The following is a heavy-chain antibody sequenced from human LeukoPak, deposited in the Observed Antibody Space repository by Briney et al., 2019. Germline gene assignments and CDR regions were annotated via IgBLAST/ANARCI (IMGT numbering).Heavy chain of an antibody. Sequence: GRSLRLSCAASGFTFSSYAMHWVRQAPGKGLEWVAVISYDGSNKYYADSVKGRFTISRDNSKNTLYLQMNSLRAEDTAVYYCAREEYGDYFDYWGQGTLVTVSS. D-gene: IGHD4-17*01. CDR3: AREEYGDYFDY. J-gene: IGHJ4*02. CDR2: ISYDGSNK. CDR1: GFTFSSYA. V-gene: IGHV3-30-3*01.